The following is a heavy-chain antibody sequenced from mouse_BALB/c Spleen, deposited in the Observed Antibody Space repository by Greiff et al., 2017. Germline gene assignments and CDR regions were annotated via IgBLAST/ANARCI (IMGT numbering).Heavy chain of an antibody. Sequence: QEQLKESGPGLVAPSQSLSITCTVSGFSLTSYGVHWVRQPPGKGLEWLGVIWAGGSTNYNSALMSRLSISKDNSKSQVFLKMNSLQTDDTAMYYCARVELRNYYAMDYWGQGTSVTVSS. D-gene: IGHD1-1*01. CDR1: GFSLTSYG. CDR3: ARVELRNYYAMDY. J-gene: IGHJ4*01. V-gene: IGHV2-9*02. CDR2: IWAGGST.